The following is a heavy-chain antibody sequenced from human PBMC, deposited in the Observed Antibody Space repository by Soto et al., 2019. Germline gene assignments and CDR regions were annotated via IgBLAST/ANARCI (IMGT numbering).Heavy chain of an antibody. V-gene: IGHV3-21*02. CDR1: GFTFGSYT. Sequence: EVQLVESGGGLVKPGGSLRLSCATSGFTFGSYTMNWVRQAPGKGLEWVSCISSASSYIYYADSVQGRFTISRDNSEKSLYLHINSLRAEDTAVYYCAIRSGYAYGSLDHWGQGVLVTVSS. D-gene: IGHD5-18*01. J-gene: IGHJ4*02. CDR3: AIRSGYAYGSLDH. CDR2: ISSASSYI.